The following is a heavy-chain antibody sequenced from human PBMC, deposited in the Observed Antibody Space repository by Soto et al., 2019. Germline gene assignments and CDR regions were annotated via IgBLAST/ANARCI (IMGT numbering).Heavy chain of an antibody. D-gene: IGHD6-19*01. V-gene: IGHV3-21*01. CDR1: GFTFSSYS. J-gene: IGHJ4*02. Sequence: EVQLVESGGGLVKPGGSLRLSCAASGFTFSSYSMNWVRQAPGKGLEWVSSISSSSSYIYYADSVKGRFTISGDNAKNSLYLQMNSLRAEDTAVYYCARAQAVAGDFDYWGQGTLVTVSS. CDR3: ARAQAVAGDFDY. CDR2: ISSSSSYI.